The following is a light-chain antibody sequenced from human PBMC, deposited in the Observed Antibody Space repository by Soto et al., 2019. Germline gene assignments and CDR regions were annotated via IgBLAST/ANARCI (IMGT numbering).Light chain of an antibody. CDR2: DAS. V-gene: IGKV3-15*01. CDR3: QQYYSWPRGT. CDR1: QSVSSN. J-gene: IGKJ1*01. Sequence: EIVMTQSPATLSVSPGERATLSCRASQSVSSNLAWYQQKPGQAPRLLIFDASTRATGVPARFSGSGSGTESTLTISSLQSADFATYYCQQYYSWPRGTFGQGTKVDIK.